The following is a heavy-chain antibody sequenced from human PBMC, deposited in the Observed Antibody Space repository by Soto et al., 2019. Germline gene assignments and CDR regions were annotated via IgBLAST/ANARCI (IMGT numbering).Heavy chain of an antibody. D-gene: IGHD2-2*01. V-gene: IGHV3-73*01. CDR1: GFTFSGSA. Sequence: GGSLRLSCAASGFTFSGSAMHWVRQASGKGLEWVGRIRGKANSYATAYAASVKGRFTISRDDSKNTAYLQMNSLKTEDTAVYYCTRGVVPAGSWGQGTLVTVSS. CDR3: TRGVVPAGS. CDR2: IRGKANSYAT. J-gene: IGHJ5*02.